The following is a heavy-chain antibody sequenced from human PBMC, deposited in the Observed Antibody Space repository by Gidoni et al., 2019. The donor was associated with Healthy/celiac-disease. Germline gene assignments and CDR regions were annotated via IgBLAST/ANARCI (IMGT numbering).Heavy chain of an antibody. CDR2: ISYDGSNK. CDR1: GFTFSSYA. D-gene: IGHD1-26*01. J-gene: IGHJ4*02. Sequence: QVQLVESGVGVVQPGRSLRLSCAASGFTFSSYAMHWGRQAPGKGLEWVAVISYDGSNKYYADSVKGRFTISRDNSKNTLYLQRNSLRAEDTAVYYCARGGELLRGDYFDYWGQGTLVTVSS. CDR3: ARGGELLRGDYFDY. V-gene: IGHV3-30*04.